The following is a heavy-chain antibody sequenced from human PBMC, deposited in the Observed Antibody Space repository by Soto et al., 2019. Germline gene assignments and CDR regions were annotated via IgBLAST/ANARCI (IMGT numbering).Heavy chain of an antibody. V-gene: IGHV1-24*01. CDR1: GYPLTELS. CDR3: ATRVAVAGTNWFDP. J-gene: IGHJ5*02. Sequence: GSVKVCCKVSGYPLTELSMHLVRQAPGKGLEWMGGFDPEDGETIYAQKFQGRVTMTEDASTDTAYMELSSLRSEDTAVYYCATRVAVAGTNWFDPWGQGTMVTVSS. CDR2: FDPEDGET. D-gene: IGHD6-19*01.